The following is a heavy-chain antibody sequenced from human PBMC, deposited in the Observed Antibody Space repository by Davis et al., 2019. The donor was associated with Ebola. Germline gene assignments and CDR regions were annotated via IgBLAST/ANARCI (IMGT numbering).Heavy chain of an antibody. CDR1: GYTFSTYA. J-gene: IGHJ6*02. CDR3: AREQGGVYYYYGMDV. CDR2: INAGNGNT. V-gene: IGHV1-3*01. Sequence: ASVKVSCKASGYTFSTYAMHWVRQAPGQRLEWMGWINAGNGNTKYSQKFQGRVTITRDTSASTAYMELSSLRSEDTAVYYCAREQGGVYYYYGMDVWGQGTTVTVSS.